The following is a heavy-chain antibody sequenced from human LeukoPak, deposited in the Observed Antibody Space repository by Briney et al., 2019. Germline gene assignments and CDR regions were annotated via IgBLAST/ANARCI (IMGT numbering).Heavy chain of an antibody. D-gene: IGHD3-9*01. J-gene: IGHJ4*02. CDR1: GFTFSSNY. CDR3: ARERDDILTGYYYDY. V-gene: IGHV3-66*01. CDR2: IYSGGST. Sequence: PGGSLRLSCAASGFTFSSNYMSWVRQAPGKGLEWVSVIYSGGSTYYADSVKGRFTISRDNSKNTLYLQMNSLRAEDTAVYYCARERDDILTGYYYDYWGQGTLVTVSS.